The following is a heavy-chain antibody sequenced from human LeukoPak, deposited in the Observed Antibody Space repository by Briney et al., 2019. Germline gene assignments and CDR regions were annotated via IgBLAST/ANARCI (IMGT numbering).Heavy chain of an antibody. D-gene: IGHD3-10*01. CDR1: GFTFSSYS. Sequence: GGSLRLSCAASGFTFSSYSMNWVRQAPGKGLEWVSAISSSGSYIYYADPLKGRFTISRDNAENSLYLQMNSRRAEDTSVYYCARDQGGLWFGVLLVYWYDPLGQRDLVTVSS. V-gene: IGHV3-21*01. CDR2: ISSSGSYI. J-gene: IGHJ5*02. CDR3: ARDQGGLWFGVLLVYWYDP.